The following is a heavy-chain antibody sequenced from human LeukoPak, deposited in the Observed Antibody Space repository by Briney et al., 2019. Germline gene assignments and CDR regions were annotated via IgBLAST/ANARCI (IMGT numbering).Heavy chain of an antibody. CDR3: TSLITMVRGVIGLLNVN. CDR2: IRSKANSYAT. V-gene: IGHV3-73*01. D-gene: IGHD3-10*01. CDR1: GFTFSGSA. J-gene: IGHJ4*02. Sequence: GGSLRLSCAASGFTFSGSAIHWVRQASGKGLEWVGHIRSKANSYATAYAASVKGRFTISRDDSRNTAYLQMNSLKTEDTAVYYCTSLITMVRGVIGLLNVNWGQGTLVILSS.